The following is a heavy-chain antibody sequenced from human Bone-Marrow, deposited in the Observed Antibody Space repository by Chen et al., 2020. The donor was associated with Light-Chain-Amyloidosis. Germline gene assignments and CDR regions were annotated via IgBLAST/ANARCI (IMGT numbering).Heavy chain of an antibody. CDR1: GYTFTGYY. CDR3: ARGPLNYGYEFLDY. Sequence: QVQLAQSGAEVKKPGASVKVYCKASGYTFTGYYIHWVRQAPGQGLEWMGWINPNSGGTNYAQNFQGRVTMTRDTSISTAYMELSRLRFDDTAVYYCARGPLNYGYEFLDYWGQGTLVTVSS. V-gene: IGHV1-2*02. J-gene: IGHJ4*02. D-gene: IGHD5-18*01. CDR2: INPNSGGT.